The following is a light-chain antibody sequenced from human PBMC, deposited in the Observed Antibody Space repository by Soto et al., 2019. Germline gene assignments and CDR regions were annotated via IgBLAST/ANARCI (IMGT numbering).Light chain of an antibody. CDR2: SNN. CDR1: TSNVGIEH. J-gene: IGLJ1*01. Sequence: HSVLTQQPSGSGTPGQRVTITCSGSTSNVGIEHVYWYQQVPGTAPRLLVYSNNQRPSGVPDRFSASKSGTSASLAVSGLRSEDEAHYYCAARDDGLNRHVFGTGTKVTVL. V-gene: IGLV1-47*02. CDR3: AARDDGLNRHV.